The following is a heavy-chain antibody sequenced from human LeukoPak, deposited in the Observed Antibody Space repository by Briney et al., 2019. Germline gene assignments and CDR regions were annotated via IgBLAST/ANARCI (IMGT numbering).Heavy chain of an antibody. CDR3: AKDNTYYYGSGSYYFYFDY. Sequence: PGRSLRLSCAASGFTFSSSGMHWVHQAPGKGLEWVAKISYDGSNKYFADSVKGRFTISRDNSKNTLYLQMDSLRAEDTAVYYCAKDNTYYYGSGSYYFYFDYWGQGTLVTVSS. J-gene: IGHJ4*02. D-gene: IGHD3-10*01. CDR1: GFTFSSSG. V-gene: IGHV3-30*18. CDR2: ISYDGSNK.